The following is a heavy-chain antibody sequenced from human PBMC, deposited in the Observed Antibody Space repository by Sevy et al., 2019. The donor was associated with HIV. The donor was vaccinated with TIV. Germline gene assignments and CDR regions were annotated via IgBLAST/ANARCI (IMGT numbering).Heavy chain of an antibody. CDR1: GFSFSANW. CDR2: IKGDGSDK. CDR3: AHETFGRFES. Sequence: GESLKISCAASGFSFSANWMNWVRQAPGKGLEWVANIKGDGSDKHYVDSVEGRFTISRDNAKNVLYLQMNSLRVEDTAVYYCAHETFGRFESWGQGTLVTV. D-gene: IGHD3-16*01. J-gene: IGHJ4*02. V-gene: IGHV3-7*01.